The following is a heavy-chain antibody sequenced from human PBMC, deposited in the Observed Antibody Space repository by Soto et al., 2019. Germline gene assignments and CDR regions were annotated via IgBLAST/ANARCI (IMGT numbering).Heavy chain of an antibody. CDR1: GYSVTNSNW. V-gene: IGHV4-28*01. CDR3: ARLIRGTFEAFDI. J-gene: IGHJ3*02. D-gene: IGHD1-26*01. Sequence: QVQLQESGPGLVKPSDTLSLTSAVSGYSVTNSNWWGWIRQPPGKGLEWIGYIYYSGSTSYIPSLKSRVAMSLDTSKNQVSLKLKSVTAVDTALYYCARLIRGTFEAFDIWGQGTMVTVSS. CDR2: IYYSGST.